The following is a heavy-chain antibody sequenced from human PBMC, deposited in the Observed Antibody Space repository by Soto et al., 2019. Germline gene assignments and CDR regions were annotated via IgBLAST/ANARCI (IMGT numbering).Heavy chain of an antibody. CDR3: AGTRGYCSGGSCPTVVDY. CDR2: TYYSGST. D-gene: IGHD2-15*01. J-gene: IGHJ4*02. V-gene: IGHV4-59*01. CDR1: GGSISSYY. Sequence: SETLSLTCTVSGGSISSYYWSWIRQPPGKGLEWIGYTYYSGSTNYNPSLKSRVTISVDTSKNQFSLKLSSVTAADTAVYYCAGTRGYCSGGSCPTVVDYWGQGTLVTVSS.